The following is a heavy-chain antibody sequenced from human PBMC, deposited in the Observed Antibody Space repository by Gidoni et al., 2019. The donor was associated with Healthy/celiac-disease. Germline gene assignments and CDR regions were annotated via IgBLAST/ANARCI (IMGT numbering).Heavy chain of an antibody. CDR2: ISYDGSNT. CDR1: GFTFSSYA. Sequence: QVQLVESGGGVVQPGRSLRLSCAASGFTFSSYAMHWVRQAPGKGLEWVAVISYDGSNTYYADSVKGRFTISRDNSKNTLYLQMNSLRAEDTAVYYCARDPPSHIVVVPAAIPGRPDYWGQGTLVTVSS. CDR3: ARDPPSHIVVVPAAIPGRPDY. J-gene: IGHJ4*02. V-gene: IGHV3-30*04. D-gene: IGHD2-2*02.